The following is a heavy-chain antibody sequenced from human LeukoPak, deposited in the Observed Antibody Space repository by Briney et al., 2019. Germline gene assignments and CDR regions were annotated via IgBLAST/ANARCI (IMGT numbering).Heavy chain of an antibody. D-gene: IGHD5-24*01. V-gene: IGHV3-66*01. CDR3: SRETPRRGETRDGYR. Sequence: GSLRLSCAASGFSVSRNFMTWVRQAPGKGLGWVSIMYGDGSTYNADSVKGRFTISRDNSNNTVFLQMNSLRAEDTAVYYCSRETPRRGETRDGYRWGQGTVVTVSS. CDR2: MYGDGST. CDR1: GFSVSRNF. J-gene: IGHJ4*02.